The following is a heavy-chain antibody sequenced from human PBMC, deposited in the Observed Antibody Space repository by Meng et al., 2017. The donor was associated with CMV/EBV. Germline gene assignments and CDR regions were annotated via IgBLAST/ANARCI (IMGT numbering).Heavy chain of an antibody. CDR1: GGSFSGYY. CDR2: INHSGST. J-gene: IGHJ6*02. Sequence: SETLSLTCAVYGGSFSGYYWSWIRQPPGKGLEWIGEINHSGSTNYNPSLKSRVTISVDTSKNQFSLKLSSVTAADTAVYYCARAPRGDFWSGRFLDMDVWGQGTTVTVSS. V-gene: IGHV4-34*01. D-gene: IGHD3-3*01. CDR3: ARAPRGDFWSGRFLDMDV.